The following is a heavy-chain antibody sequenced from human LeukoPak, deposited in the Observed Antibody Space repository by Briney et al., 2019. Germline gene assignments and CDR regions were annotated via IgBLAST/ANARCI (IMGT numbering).Heavy chain of an antibody. CDR3: AKDGGLWVSAHWGDS. Sequence: GGSLRLSCTASGFTFSSYTMSWVRQAPGKGLKWVSAITTGGPNTYYADSVKGRFTVSRDDSKNTLYLQMNSLRAEDTAVYYCAKDGGLWVSAHWGDSWGRGTLVTVSS. CDR1: GFTFSSYT. V-gene: IGHV3-23*01. J-gene: IGHJ4*02. CDR2: ITTGGPNT. D-gene: IGHD7-27*01.